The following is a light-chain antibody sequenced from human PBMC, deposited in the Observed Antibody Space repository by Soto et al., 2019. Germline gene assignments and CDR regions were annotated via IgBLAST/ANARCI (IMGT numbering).Light chain of an antibody. Sequence: DIQMTQSPSSLSASVGDRVTITCRASQSISSYLNWYQQKPGKAPKLPIYAASSLQSGVPSRFSGSGSGTDFTLTISSLKPEDFATYYCQQSYSTPPITFGQGTRLEIK. CDR3: QQSYSTPPIT. J-gene: IGKJ5*01. CDR1: QSISSY. V-gene: IGKV1-39*01. CDR2: AAS.